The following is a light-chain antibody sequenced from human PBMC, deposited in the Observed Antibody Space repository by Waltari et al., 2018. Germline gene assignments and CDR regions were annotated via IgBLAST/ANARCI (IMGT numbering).Light chain of an antibody. CDR2: GAS. J-gene: IGKJ1*01. CDR1: QSVSSN. Sequence: EIVMTQSPATLSVSPGERATLSCRASQSVSSNLAWYQQKPGQAPRLLIYGASTRATGIPARFSGSGSGTEFTLTIRRLQPEDFATYYCQQIYSIVWTFGQGTKVEIK. CDR3: QQIYSIVWT. V-gene: IGKV3-15*01.